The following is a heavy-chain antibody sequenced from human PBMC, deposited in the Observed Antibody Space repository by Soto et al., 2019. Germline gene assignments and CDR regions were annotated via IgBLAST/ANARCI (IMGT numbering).Heavy chain of an antibody. D-gene: IGHD3-10*01. CDR2: IKEDGGEK. J-gene: IGHJ4*02. Sequence: GGSLRLSCAASGFSFSSYWMTWVRQAPGKGLEWVANIKEDGGEKYYVDSVKARFTISRDNAKDSLYLQMNSLRAEDTAVYYCARGMKYYGSGTYDYWGQGTLVTVSS. CDR3: ARGMKYYGSGTYDY. CDR1: GFSFSSYW. V-gene: IGHV3-7*01.